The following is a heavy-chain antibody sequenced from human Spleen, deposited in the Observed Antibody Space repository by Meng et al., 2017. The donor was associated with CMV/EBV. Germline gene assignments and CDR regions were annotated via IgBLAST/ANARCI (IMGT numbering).Heavy chain of an antibody. CDR2: TYRSGGT. V-gene: IGHV4-4*02. D-gene: IGHD2/OR15-2a*01. CDR1: GGSMSSGNW. CDR3: ALLYFGGFDD. Sequence: SETLSLTCAVSGGSMSSGNWWTWVRQPPGKGLEWVGETYRSGGTNSNPSLKSRVTISVDKSKNQFSLNLSSVTAADTAVYYCALLYFGGFDDWGQGTLVTVSS. J-gene: IGHJ4*02.